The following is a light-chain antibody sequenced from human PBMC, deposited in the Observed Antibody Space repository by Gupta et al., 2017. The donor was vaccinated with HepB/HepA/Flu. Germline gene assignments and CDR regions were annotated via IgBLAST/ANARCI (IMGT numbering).Light chain of an antibody. V-gene: IGKV1-39*01. CDR1: QNINTY. CDR3: QQSYNTPWT. CDR2: SAS. J-gene: IGKJ1*01. Sequence: DIQMTQSPSSLSASIGDRVTISCRASQNINTYLAWYQQKPGKAPKLLIYSASSLQSGVPSRFSGSGSATDFTLTISSLQPEDFAIYFCQQSYNTPWTFDQGTKVEI.